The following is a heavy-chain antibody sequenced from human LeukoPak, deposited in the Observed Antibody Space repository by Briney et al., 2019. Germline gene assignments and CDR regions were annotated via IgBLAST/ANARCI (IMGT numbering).Heavy chain of an antibody. CDR2: IYNSGST. CDR1: GGSISSGDYY. J-gene: IGHJ5*02. CDR3: ARALGYCSGGSCSGGWFDP. V-gene: IGHV4-30-4*01. Sequence: SQTLSLTCTVSGGSISSGDYYWSWIRQPPGKGLEWIGYIYNSGSTYYNPSLKSRVTISGDTSKNQFSLKLSSVTAADTGVYYCARALGYCSGGSCSGGWFDPWGQGTLVTVSS. D-gene: IGHD2-15*01.